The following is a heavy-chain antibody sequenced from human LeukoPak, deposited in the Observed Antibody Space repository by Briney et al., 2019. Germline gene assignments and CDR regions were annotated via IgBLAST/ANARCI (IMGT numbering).Heavy chain of an antibody. CDR1: GFTFSSYA. Sequence: GGSLRLSCAASGFTFSSYAMSWVRQAPGKGLERVSTISGSGSSTYYADSVKGRFTISRDNSKNTLYLQMNSLRAEDTAVYYCAKMYSSSWYYFDYWGQGTLVTVSS. D-gene: IGHD6-13*01. CDR3: AKMYSSSWYYFDY. J-gene: IGHJ4*02. CDR2: ISGSGSST. V-gene: IGHV3-23*01.